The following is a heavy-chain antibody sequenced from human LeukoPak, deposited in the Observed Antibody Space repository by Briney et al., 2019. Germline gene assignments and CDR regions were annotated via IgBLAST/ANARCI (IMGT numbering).Heavy chain of an antibody. CDR2: ISGSGGST. V-gene: IGHV3-23*01. D-gene: IGHD3-10*01. Sequence: GGSLRLSCAASGFTFNNYAMSWVRQAPGKGLEWVSAISGSGGSTYYADSVKGRFTISRDNSKNTLYLRMNSLRAEDTALYYCARRFRGLDIWGQGTMVTVSS. J-gene: IGHJ3*02. CDR1: GFTFNNYA. CDR3: ARRFRGLDI.